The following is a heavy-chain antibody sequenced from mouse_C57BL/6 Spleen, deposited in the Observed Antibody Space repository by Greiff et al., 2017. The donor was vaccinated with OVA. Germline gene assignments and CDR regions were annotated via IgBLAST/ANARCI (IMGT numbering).Heavy chain of an antibody. CDR2: IRNKANGYTT. CDR1: GFTFTDYY. D-gene: IGHD2-2*01. V-gene: IGHV7-3*01. Sequence: EVQGVESGGGLVQPGGSLSLSCAASGFTFTDYYMSWVRQPPGKALEWLGFIRNKANGYTTEYSASVKGRFTISRDNSQSILYLQMNVLRPEDRATYYCARYRPMVTKGFDYWGQGTTLTVSA. CDR3: ARYRPMVTKGFDY. J-gene: IGHJ2*01.